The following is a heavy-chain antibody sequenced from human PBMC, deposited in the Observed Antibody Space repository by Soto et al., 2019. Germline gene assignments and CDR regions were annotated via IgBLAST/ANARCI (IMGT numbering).Heavy chain of an antibody. V-gene: IGHV6-1*01. Sequence: PSQPRSISCAISLDSVAIRTADWTWIRQSPSRGVECLGRTYYSSNWHSGYAVSVRSRVSISPDTSKNRFSLQLSSVTPDDTAVYYCARSGPVGYLDHWGRGTLVNDSS. D-gene: IGHD6-25*01. CDR1: LDSVAIRTAD. CDR2: TYYSSNWHS. J-gene: IGHJ4*02. CDR3: ARSGPVGYLDH.